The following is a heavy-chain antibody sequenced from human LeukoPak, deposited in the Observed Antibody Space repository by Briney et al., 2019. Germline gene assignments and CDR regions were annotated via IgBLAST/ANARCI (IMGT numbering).Heavy chain of an antibody. CDR1: GGPISSSY. Sequence: SQTLSLTCTVSGGPISSSYWSWVRQPPGKGLEWIRYIDNSGSTNYNPSLKSRVTISLDTPKSQFSLKLSSVTAADTAVYYCARAPLYSGGSGWSIYYFYAMDVWGQGTTVTVSS. J-gene: IGHJ6*02. CDR3: ARAPLYSGGSGWSIYYFYAMDV. CDR2: IDNSGST. V-gene: IGHV4-59*01. D-gene: IGHD6-19*01.